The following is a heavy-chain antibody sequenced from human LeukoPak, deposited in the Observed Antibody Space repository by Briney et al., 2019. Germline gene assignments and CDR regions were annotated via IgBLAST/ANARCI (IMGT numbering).Heavy chain of an antibody. CDR2: ISSSGSII. J-gene: IGHJ1*01. CDR3: TSSLITGDTDH. CDR1: GFTFNIYG. V-gene: IGHV3-48*03. D-gene: IGHD3-22*01. Sequence: GGSLRLSCAASGFTFNIYGMNWVRQAPGKGLEWISYISSSGSIIHYADSMKGRFAISRDNANNLVWLQMNSLRAEDTAVYYCTSSLITGDTDHWGQGTLVTVSS.